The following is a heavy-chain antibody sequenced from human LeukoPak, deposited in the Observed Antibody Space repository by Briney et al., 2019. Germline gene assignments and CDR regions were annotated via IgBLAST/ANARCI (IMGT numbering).Heavy chain of an antibody. CDR1: GYTLTELS. D-gene: IGHD3-22*01. CDR2: FDPEDGET. Sequence: AASVKVSCTVSGYTLTELSMHWVRQAPGKGLEWMGGFDPEDGETIYAQKFQGRVTMTEDTSTDTAYMELSSLRSEDTAVYYCATRPTMIGEDWFDPWGQGTLVTVSS. V-gene: IGHV1-24*01. J-gene: IGHJ5*02. CDR3: ATRPTMIGEDWFDP.